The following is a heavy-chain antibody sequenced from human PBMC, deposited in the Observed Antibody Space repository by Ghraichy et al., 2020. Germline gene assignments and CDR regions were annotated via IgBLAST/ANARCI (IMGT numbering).Heavy chain of an antibody. Sequence: GESLNISCAASGFIFRNAWMNWVRQAPGKGLEWVGRIKSNTDGGIADYAAPVMGRFTISRDDSQSTLYLQMNSLENEDTGVYYCVTATPAAGYDFYFYYLDVWGKGTTVTVSS. J-gene: IGHJ6*03. CDR3: VTATPAAGYDFYFYYLDV. CDR1: GFIFRNAW. CDR2: IKSNTDGGIA. V-gene: IGHV3-15*07. D-gene: IGHD6-13*01.